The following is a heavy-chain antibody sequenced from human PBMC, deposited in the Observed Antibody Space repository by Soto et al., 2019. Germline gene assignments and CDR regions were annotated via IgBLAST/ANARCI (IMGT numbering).Heavy chain of an antibody. V-gene: IGHV3-23*01. CDR3: AKGGYYYYGMDV. D-gene: IGHD3-16*01. Sequence: VGSLRLSCAASGFTFSSYAMSWVRQAPGKGLEWVSAISGSGGSTYYADSVKGRFTISRDNSKNTLYLQMNSLRAEDTAVYYCAKGGYYYYGMDVWGQGTTVTVSS. CDR2: ISGSGGST. CDR1: GFTFSSYA. J-gene: IGHJ6*02.